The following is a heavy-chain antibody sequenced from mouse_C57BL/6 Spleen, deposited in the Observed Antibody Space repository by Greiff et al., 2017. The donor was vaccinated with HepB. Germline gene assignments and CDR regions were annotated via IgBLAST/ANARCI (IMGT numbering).Heavy chain of an antibody. V-gene: IGHV1-39*01. D-gene: IGHD2-1*01. J-gene: IGHJ2*01. CDR2: INPNYGTT. CDR1: GYSFTDYY. CDR3: AREGIYGNYDYFDY. Sequence: EVQLVESGPELVKPGASVKISCKASGYSFTDYYMNWVKQSHGKGLEWIGVINPNYGTTSYNQKFKGKATLTVDQSSSTAYMQLNSLTSEDSAVYYCAREGIYGNYDYFDYWGKGTTLTVSS.